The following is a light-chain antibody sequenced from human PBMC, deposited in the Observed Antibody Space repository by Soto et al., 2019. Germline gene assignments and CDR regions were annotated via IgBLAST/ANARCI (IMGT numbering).Light chain of an antibody. CDR3: CSYAGSYTWV. CDR1: SSDVGGYNY. Sequence: QSALTQPRSVSGSPGQSVTISCTGTSSDVGGYNYVSWYQQHPGKPPKLMICDVHKRPSGVPDRFSGSKSGNVASLTISGLQAEDEADYYCCSYAGSYTWVFGGGTKVTVL. V-gene: IGLV2-11*01. CDR2: DVH. J-gene: IGLJ3*02.